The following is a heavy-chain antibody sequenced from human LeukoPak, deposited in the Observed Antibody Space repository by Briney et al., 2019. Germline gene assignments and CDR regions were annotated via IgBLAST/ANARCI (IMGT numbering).Heavy chain of an antibody. CDR2: ISSSGSTI. CDR1: GFTFSDYY. CDR3: ARRNGRLDYYYMDV. Sequence: GGSLRLSCAASGFTFSDYYMSWIRQAPGKGLEWVSYISSSGSTIYYADSVKGRFTISRDNAKNSLYLQMNSLRAEDTAVYYCARRNGRLDYYYMDVWGKGTTDTVSS. J-gene: IGHJ6*03. V-gene: IGHV3-11*04. D-gene: IGHD1-1*01.